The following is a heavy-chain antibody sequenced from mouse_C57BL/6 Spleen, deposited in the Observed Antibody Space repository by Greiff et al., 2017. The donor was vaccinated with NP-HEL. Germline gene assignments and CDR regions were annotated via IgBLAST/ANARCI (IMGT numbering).Heavy chain of an antibody. D-gene: IGHD2-1*01. CDR3: ARRGYYDYYAMDY. CDR1: GYTFTDYN. V-gene: IGHV1-18*01. Sequence: VQLQQSGPELVKPGASVKIPCKASGYTFTDYNMDWVKQSHGKSLEWIGDINPNNGGTIYNQKFKGKATLTVDKSSSTAYMELRSLTSEDTAVYYCARRGYYDYYAMDYWGQGTSVTVSS. CDR2: INPNNGGT. J-gene: IGHJ4*01.